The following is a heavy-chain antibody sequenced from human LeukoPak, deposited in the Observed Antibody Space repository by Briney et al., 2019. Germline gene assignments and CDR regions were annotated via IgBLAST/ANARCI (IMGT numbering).Heavy chain of an antibody. D-gene: IGHD3-10*01. J-gene: IGHJ4*02. CDR1: GYTFTSYG. CDR2: ISAYYGNT. V-gene: IGHV1-18*01. Sequence: ASVKVSCKASGYTFTSYGISWVRQAPGQGLEWMGWISAYYGNTNYAQKLQGRVTMTTDTSTSTAYMELRSLRSDDTAVYYCASSLGDYYGSGSYYNDYYFDYWGQGTLVTVSS. CDR3: ASSLGDYYGSGSYYNDYYFDY.